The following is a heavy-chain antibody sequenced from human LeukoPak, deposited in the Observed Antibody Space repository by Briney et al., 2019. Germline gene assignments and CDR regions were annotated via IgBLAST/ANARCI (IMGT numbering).Heavy chain of an antibody. CDR3: ARDLHHSFDY. Sequence: GTLRLSLEIPGFTFKHFGQSLVRPASGKGLGWVSRINSDGSSTSYADSVKGRFTISRDNAKNTLYLQMNSLRAEDTAVYYCARDLHHSFDYWGQGTLVTVSS. D-gene: IGHD1-14*01. CDR1: GFTFKHFG. CDR2: INSDGSST. V-gene: IGHV3-74*01. J-gene: IGHJ4*02.